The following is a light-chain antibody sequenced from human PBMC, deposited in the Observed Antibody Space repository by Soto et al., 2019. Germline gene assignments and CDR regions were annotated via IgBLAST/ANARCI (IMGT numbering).Light chain of an antibody. CDR1: STNIGNNA. J-gene: IGLJ1*01. CDR3: AAWDDSLNGYV. Sequence: QSVLTQSPSASGTPGQRVTISCSGTSTNIGNNAVNWYQQLPGTAPKLLIYNNNQRPSGVPDRFSGSKSGTSASLAISGLQSDDEADYYCAAWDDSLNGYVFGTGTKVTVL. CDR2: NNN. V-gene: IGLV1-44*01.